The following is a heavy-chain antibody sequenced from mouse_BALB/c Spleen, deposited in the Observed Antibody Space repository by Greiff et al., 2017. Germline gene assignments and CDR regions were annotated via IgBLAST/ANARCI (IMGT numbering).Heavy chain of an antibody. D-gene: IGHD1-1*02. CDR1: GFAFSSYD. CDR2: ISSGGGST. J-gene: IGHJ3*01. Sequence: EVMLVESGGGLVKPGGSLKLSCAASGFAFSSYDMSWVRQTPEKRLEWVAYISSGGGSTYYPDTVKGRFTISRDNAKNTLYLQMSSLKSEDTAMYYCARHLYGGAWFAYWGQGTLVTVSA. V-gene: IGHV5-12-1*01. CDR3: ARHLYGGAWFAY.